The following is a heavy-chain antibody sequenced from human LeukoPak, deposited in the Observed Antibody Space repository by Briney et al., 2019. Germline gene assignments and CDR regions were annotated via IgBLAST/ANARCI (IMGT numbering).Heavy chain of an antibody. CDR3: ARAQVVAGDAFDI. Sequence: GGSLRLSCAASGFTFSSYGMSWVRQAPGKGLEWVAGINGNGGSTYYADSVKGRFTISRDNAKNSLYLQMNSLRAEDTAVYYCARAQVVAGDAFDIWGQGTMVTVSS. V-gene: IGHV3-23*01. D-gene: IGHD5-12*01. CDR2: INGNGGST. J-gene: IGHJ3*02. CDR1: GFTFSSYG.